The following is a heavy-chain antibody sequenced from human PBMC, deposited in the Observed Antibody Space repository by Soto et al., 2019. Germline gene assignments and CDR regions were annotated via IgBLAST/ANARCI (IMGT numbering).Heavy chain of an antibody. V-gene: IGHV3-15*01. Sequence: GGSLRLSCAASGFPFSNAWMSWVRQAPGKGLEWVGHIKSKTDGGTTDYAAPVKGRFTISRDDSKNTLYLQMNSLKTEDTAVYYCTTAKDHSSSWYGMDVWGQGTTVTVSS. J-gene: IGHJ6*02. D-gene: IGHD6-13*01. CDR3: TTAKDHSSSWYGMDV. CDR2: IKSKTDGGTT. CDR1: GFPFSNAW.